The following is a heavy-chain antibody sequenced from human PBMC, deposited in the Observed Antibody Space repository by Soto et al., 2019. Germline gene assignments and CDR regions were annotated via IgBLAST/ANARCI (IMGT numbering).Heavy chain of an antibody. V-gene: IGHV1-18*01. CDR1: GYTFTSYG. D-gene: IGHD4-4*01. J-gene: IGHJ6*02. CDR2: ISGYNGNS. CDR3: AREGHEDYSNYEATNTDYGMDV. Sequence: QVQLVQSGAEVKKPGDSVKVSCKASGYTFTSYGVTWVRQAPGKGPEWMGWISGYNGNSNYEENLQGRITMTIDTSTSTAYMELRSLRLDDSAIYYCAREGHEDYSNYEATNTDYGMDVWGQGTTVTVSS.